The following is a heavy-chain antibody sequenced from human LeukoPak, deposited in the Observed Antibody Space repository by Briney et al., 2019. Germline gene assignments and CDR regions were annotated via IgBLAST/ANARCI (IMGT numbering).Heavy chain of an antibody. Sequence: ASVNVSCKASRYTFTSYDINWVRQDTGHRLEGMGWMNPNSGNTGYAQKFQGRVTMTWNTAICTAYMELSSLRSEDTAVYYCARAGGFESLFDYWGQGTLVTVSS. CDR3: ARAGGFESLFDY. D-gene: IGHD1-1*01. V-gene: IGHV1-8*01. J-gene: IGHJ4*02. CDR1: RYTFTSYD. CDR2: MNPNSGNT.